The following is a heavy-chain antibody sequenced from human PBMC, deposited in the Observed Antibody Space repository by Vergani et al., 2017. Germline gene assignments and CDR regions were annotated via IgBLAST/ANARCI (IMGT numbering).Heavy chain of an antibody. J-gene: IGHJ6*03. V-gene: IGHV3-30-3*01. CDR1: GFTFSSYA. CDR2: ISYDGSNK. Sequence: QVQLVESGGGVVQPGRSLRLSCAASGFTFSSYAMHWVRQAPGKWLEWVAVISYDGSNKYYADSVKGRFTISRDNSKNTLYLQMNSLRAEDTAVYYCARGGRFESPSRNYYYYMDVWGKGTTVTVSS. D-gene: IGHD3-10*01. CDR3: ARGGRFESPSRNYYYYMDV.